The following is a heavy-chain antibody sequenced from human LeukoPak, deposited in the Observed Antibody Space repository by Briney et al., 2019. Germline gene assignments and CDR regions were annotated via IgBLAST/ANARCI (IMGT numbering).Heavy chain of an antibody. D-gene: IGHD4-17*01. J-gene: IGHJ4*02. CDR2: IDHSGST. V-gene: IGHV4-34*01. CDR3: ARRIRVYGFGDSPNFDY. Sequence: PSETLSLTCAVYGGSFSNYYWNWIRQPPGRGLGWIGEIDHSGSTNYNPSLKSRLTISVDTSKNQFSLKLSSVTAADTALYYCARRIRVYGFGDSPNFDYWGQGSVVTVSS. CDR1: GGSFSNYY.